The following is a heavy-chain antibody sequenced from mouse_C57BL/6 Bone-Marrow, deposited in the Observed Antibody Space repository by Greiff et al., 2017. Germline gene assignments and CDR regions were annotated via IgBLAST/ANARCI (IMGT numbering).Heavy chain of an antibody. D-gene: IGHD4-1*01. CDR3: ARGTGTLYYFDY. J-gene: IGHJ2*01. Sequence: QVQLQQPGAELVRPGSSVKLSCKASGYTFTSYWLDWVKQRPGQGLERIGNIYPSDSETHYNQKFKDKATLTVDKSSSTAYMQLSSLTSEDSAVYYCARGTGTLYYFDYWGQGTTLTVSS. CDR1: GYTFTSYW. V-gene: IGHV1-61*01. CDR2: IYPSDSET.